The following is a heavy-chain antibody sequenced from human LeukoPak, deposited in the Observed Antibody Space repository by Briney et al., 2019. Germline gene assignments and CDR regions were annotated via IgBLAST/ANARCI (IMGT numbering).Heavy chain of an antibody. J-gene: IGHJ4*02. D-gene: IGHD3-3*01. CDR2: IIPIFGTP. Sequence: GASVKVSCKASGGTFSSYVISWVRQAPGQGLEWMGGIIPIFGTPNYAQKFQGRVTITTDESTSTAYMDLSSLRSEDTAVYYCARGYYDFWSGYYKERGFDYWGQGTLVTVSS. CDR3: ARGYYDFWSGYYKERGFDY. V-gene: IGHV1-69*05. CDR1: GGTFSSYV.